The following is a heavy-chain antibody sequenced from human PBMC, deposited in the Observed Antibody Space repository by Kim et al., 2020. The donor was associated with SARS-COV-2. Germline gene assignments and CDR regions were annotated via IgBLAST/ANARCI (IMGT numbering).Heavy chain of an antibody. V-gene: IGHV4-34*01. CDR1: GGSFSGYY. CDR2: INHSGST. CDR3: ARGFYSSSRRFDP. D-gene: IGHD6-13*01. Sequence: SETLSLTCAVYGGSFSGYYWSWIRQPPGKGLEWIGEINHSGSTNYNPSLKSRVTISVDTSKNQFSLKLSSVTAADTAVYYCARGFYSSSRRFDPWGQGTLVTVSS. J-gene: IGHJ5*02.